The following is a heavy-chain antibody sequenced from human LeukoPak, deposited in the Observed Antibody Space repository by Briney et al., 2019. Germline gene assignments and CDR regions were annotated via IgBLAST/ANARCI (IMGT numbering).Heavy chain of an antibody. D-gene: IGHD2-2*01. CDR1: GFTFSSYG. V-gene: IGHV3-30*02. CDR3: ATEVVPAAMDAFDI. J-gene: IGHJ3*02. CDR2: IRYDGSNK. Sequence: GGSLRLSCAASGFTFSSYGMHWVRQAPGKGLEWVAFIRYDGSNKYYADSVKGRFTISRDNSKNTLYLQMNSLRAEDTAVYYCATEVVPAAMDAFDIWGQGTMVTVSS.